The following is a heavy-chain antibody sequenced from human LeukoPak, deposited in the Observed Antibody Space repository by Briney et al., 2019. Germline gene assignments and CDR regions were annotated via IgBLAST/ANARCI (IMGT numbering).Heavy chain of an antibody. D-gene: IGHD2-8*02. CDR2: IKQDGSEK. CDR1: GLSVSGYW. CDR3: AIRYCTGVNCFAASYMCMDV. J-gene: IGHJ6*03. V-gene: IGHV3-7*01. Sequence: PGGSLRLSCAASGLSVSGYWLTWVRQATGKGLEWVANIKQDGSEKNYVDSVKGRFTISRDNADNSLYLEMTNLRVEDTAVYFCAIRYCTGVNCFAASYMCMDVWGKGTTVTVSS.